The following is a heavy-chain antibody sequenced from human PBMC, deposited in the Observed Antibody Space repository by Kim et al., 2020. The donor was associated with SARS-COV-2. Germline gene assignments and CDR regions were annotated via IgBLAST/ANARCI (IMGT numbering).Heavy chain of an antibody. J-gene: IGHJ6*02. CDR1: GFTFSSYS. CDR3: ARDRDQLLGHYYGMDV. Sequence: GGSLRLSCAASGFTFSSYSMNWVRQAPGKGLEWVSYISSSSSTIYYADSVKGRFTISRDNAKNSLYLQMNSLRAEDTAVYYCARDRDQLLGHYYGMDVWGQGTTVTVSS. CDR2: ISSSSSTI. D-gene: IGHD2-2*01. V-gene: IGHV3-48*04.